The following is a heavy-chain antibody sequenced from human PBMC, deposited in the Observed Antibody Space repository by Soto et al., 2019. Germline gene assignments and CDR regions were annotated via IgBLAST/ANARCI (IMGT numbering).Heavy chain of an antibody. V-gene: IGHV3-21*01. CDR2: ISSSSSYI. CDR3: ARTHQSYFDY. Sequence: PGGSLRLSCASSGVTFSSYSMNLVRQAPGKGLEWVSSISSSSSYIYYADSVKGRFTISRDNAKNSLYLPTNSLRAEDTAVYYWARTHQSYFDYWGQGTLVTVSS. CDR1: GVTFSSYS. J-gene: IGHJ4*02.